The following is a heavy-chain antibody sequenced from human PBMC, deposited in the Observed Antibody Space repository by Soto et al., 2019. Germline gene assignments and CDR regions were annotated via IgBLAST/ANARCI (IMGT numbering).Heavy chain of an antibody. V-gene: IGHV2-26*01. D-gene: IGHD6-19*01. Sequence: QVTLKESGPALVKPTETLTLRCTVSGLSITDSEMGVSWIRQPPVQPLEWLAHIDSSGEKSYRTFLKSRLAISKDTSKSQIVLTMTNMDPADTATYYCARRHLAVAVSPWFDPWGQGIPVTVSS. CDR1: GLSITDSEMG. J-gene: IGHJ5*02. CDR2: IDSSGEK. CDR3: ARRHLAVAVSPWFDP.